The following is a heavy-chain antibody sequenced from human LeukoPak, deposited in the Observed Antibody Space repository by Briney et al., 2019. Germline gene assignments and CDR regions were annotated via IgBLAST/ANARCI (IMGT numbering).Heavy chain of an antibody. D-gene: IGHD1-14*01. J-gene: IGHJ4*02. V-gene: IGHV3-53*01. CDR3: ARGVEPLAANTLAY. Sequence: GGSLRLSCAASGSVVSSNYMSWVRQAPGKGLEWVSVLYIGGTTGYADSVKGRFTISGDISNNTVYLQMNSLRAEDTAVYHCARGVEPLAANTLAYWGQGTLVTVSS. CDR2: LYIGGTT. CDR1: GSVVSSNY.